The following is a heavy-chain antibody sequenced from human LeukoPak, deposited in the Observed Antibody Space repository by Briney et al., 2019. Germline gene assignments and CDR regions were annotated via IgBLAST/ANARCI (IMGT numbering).Heavy chain of an antibody. D-gene: IGHD3-10*01. CDR2: IIPIFGTA. J-gene: IGHJ6*02. V-gene: IGHV1-69*01. CDR3: ARDLTYYYGSGRESITWGGMDV. CDR1: GGTFSSYA. Sequence: GSSVKVSCKASGGTFSSYAISWVRQAPGQGLEWMGGIIPIFGTANYAQKFQGRVTITADESTSTAYMELSSLRSEDTAVYYCARDLTYYYGSGRESITWGGMDVWGQGTTVTVSS.